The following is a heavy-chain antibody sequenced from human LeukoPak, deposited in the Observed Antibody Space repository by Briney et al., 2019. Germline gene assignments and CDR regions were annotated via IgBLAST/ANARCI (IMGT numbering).Heavy chain of an antibody. CDR1: GGSISSGGYY. V-gene: IGHV4-31*03. J-gene: IGHJ4*02. D-gene: IGHD6-13*01. Sequence: PSETLSLTCTVSGGSISSGGYYWSWIRQHPGKGLEWIGYIYYSGSTYYNPSLKSRVTISVDTSKNQFYLQMRSVTAADTAVYYCARGGIAAAGHPFDYWGQGTLVTVSS. CDR2: IYYSGST. CDR3: ARGGIAAAGHPFDY.